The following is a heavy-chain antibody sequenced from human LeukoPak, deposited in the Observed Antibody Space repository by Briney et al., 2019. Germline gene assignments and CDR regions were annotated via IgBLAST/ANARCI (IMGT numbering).Heavy chain of an antibody. D-gene: IGHD3-10*01. V-gene: IGHV3-21*01. Sequence: GGSLRLSCAASGFTFSSYSMNWVRQAPGKGLEWVSSISSSSSYIYYADSVKGRFTISRDNAKNSLYLQMNSLRAEDTAVYYCARETYYYGSGSYLYDYWGQGTLVTASS. J-gene: IGHJ4*02. CDR3: ARETYYYGSGSYLYDY. CDR2: ISSSSSYI. CDR1: GFTFSSYS.